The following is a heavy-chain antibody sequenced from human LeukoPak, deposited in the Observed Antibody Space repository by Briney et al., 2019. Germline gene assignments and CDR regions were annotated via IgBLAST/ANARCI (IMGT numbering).Heavy chain of an antibody. CDR3: ASLGRMAAIGTEH. CDR1: GGSISSYY. J-gene: IGHJ4*02. D-gene: IGHD6-13*01. Sequence: SETLSLTCTVSGGSISSYYWTWIRQPPGKGLEWIGYIYYSGTTYYNPSLKSRVTISLDTSKNKFSLNLTSVNVADTAVYYCASLGRMAAIGTEHWGQGTLVTVSS. CDR2: IYYSGTT. V-gene: IGHV4-59*01.